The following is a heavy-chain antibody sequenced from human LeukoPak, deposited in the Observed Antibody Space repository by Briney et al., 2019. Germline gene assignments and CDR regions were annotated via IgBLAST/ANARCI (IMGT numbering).Heavy chain of an antibody. Sequence: GGSLRLSCAASGFTFSSYGMHWVRQAPGKGLEWVAFIRYDGSNKYYADSVKGRFTISRDNSKNTLYLQINSLRAEDTAVYYCAKGISGYGDYFDYWGQGTLVTVSS. CDR2: IRYDGSNK. D-gene: IGHD5-12*01. CDR1: GFTFSSYG. J-gene: IGHJ4*02. CDR3: AKGISGYGDYFDY. V-gene: IGHV3-30*02.